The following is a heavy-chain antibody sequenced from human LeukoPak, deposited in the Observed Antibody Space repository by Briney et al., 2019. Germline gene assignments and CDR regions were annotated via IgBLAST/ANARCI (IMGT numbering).Heavy chain of an antibody. V-gene: IGHV4-39*01. CDR2: IYDSGTI. Sequence: AETLSLTCTVSGGSVSSSSYYWGWIRQPPGKELEWIGNIYDSGTIYYNPSLKSRTTISVDTSKNELSLKLSSVSAADTAVYYCATDSVGDTTAFDYWGQGTLVTVSS. J-gene: IGHJ4*02. CDR1: GGSVSSSSYY. D-gene: IGHD1-26*01. CDR3: ATDSVGDTTAFDY.